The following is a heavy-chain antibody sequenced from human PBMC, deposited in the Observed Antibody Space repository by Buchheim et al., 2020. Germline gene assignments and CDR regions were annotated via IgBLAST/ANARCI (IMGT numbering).Heavy chain of an antibody. D-gene: IGHD4-17*01. CDR2: IKQDGSEK. V-gene: IGHV3-7*01. J-gene: IGHJ1*01. Sequence: EVQLVESGGGLVQPGGSLRLSCAASGFTFSSYWVSWVRQAPGKGLEWVANIKQDGSEKYYVDSVKGRFTISRDNAKNSLYLQMNSLRAEDTAVYYCAREGNDYGDYFQHWGQGTL. CDR1: GFTFSSYW. CDR3: AREGNDYGDYFQH.